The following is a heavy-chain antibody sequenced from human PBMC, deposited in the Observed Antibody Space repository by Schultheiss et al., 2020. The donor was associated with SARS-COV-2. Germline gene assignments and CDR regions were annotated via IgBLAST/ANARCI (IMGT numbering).Heavy chain of an antibody. D-gene: IGHD2-15*01. CDR2: ISGSGGST. V-gene: IGHV3-23*01. J-gene: IGHJ4*02. Sequence: GGSLRLSCAASGFTFSSYAMSWVRQAPGKGLEWVSAISGSGGSTYYADSVKGRFTISRDNSKNTLYLQMNSLRAEDTAVYYCARQYCSGGSCYTPLSYWGQGTLVTVSS. CDR3: ARQYCSGGSCYTPLSY. CDR1: GFTFSSYA.